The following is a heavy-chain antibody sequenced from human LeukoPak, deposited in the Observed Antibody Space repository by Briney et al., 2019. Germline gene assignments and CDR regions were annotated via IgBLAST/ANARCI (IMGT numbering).Heavy chain of an antibody. D-gene: IGHD2-2*01. CDR2: IYTSGRT. CDR1: GGSINNYH. Sequence: SETQSLTCTVSGGSINNYHWSWIRQPAGKGLEWIGRIYTSGRTNYNPSLKSRVAMSDDTSKNQFSLKLNSVTAADTAVYYCARLPIVVVPSTSFDMWGQGTMVTVSS. V-gene: IGHV4-4*07. J-gene: IGHJ3*02. CDR3: ARLPIVVVPSTSFDM.